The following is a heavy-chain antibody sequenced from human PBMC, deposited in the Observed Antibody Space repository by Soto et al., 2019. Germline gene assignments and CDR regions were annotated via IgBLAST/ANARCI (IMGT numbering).Heavy chain of an antibody. D-gene: IGHD3-9*01. CDR3: ARTILTGSSDAFDI. Sequence: GGSLRLSCAASGFTVSSNYMSWVRQAPGKGLEWVSVIYSGGSTYYADSVKGRFTISRDNSKNTLYLQMNSLRAEDTAVYYCARTILTGSSDAFDIWGQGTMVTVSS. CDR2: IYSGGST. V-gene: IGHV3-53*01. J-gene: IGHJ3*02. CDR1: GFTVSSNY.